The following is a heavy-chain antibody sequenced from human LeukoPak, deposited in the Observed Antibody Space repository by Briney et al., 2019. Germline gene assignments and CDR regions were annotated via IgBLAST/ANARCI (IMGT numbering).Heavy chain of an antibody. V-gene: IGHV3-21*06. D-gene: IGHD3-22*01. CDR2: ISSSSNYI. CDR3: ARDRYSDSSGYYFYFYGMDV. J-gene: IGHJ6*02. CDR1: GSTFSSYS. Sequence: PGGSLRLSCVASGSTFSSYSMNWVRQAPGKGLEWVSSISSSSNYIHYADSMKGRFTISRDNAKNSLYLQMNSLRAEDTAVYYCARDRYSDSSGYYFYFYGMDVWGQGTTVTVSS.